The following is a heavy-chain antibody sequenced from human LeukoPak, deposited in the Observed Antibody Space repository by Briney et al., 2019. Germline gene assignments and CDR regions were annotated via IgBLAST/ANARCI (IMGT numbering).Heavy chain of an antibody. J-gene: IGHJ4*01. CDR3: ARWVSGWGY. D-gene: IGHD6-19*01. CDR2: INWNGDST. V-gene: IGHV3-20*04. CDR1: GFSFDDYG. Sequence: GGSLRLSCAASGFSFDDYGMSWVRQGPGKGLEWVSAINWNGDSTGYADSVEGRFTISRDNAKNSLNLQMNSLRAEDTALYYCARWVSGWGYWGQGTLVTVSS.